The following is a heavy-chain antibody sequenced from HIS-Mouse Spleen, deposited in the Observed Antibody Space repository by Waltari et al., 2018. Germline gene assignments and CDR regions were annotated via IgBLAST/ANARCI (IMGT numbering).Heavy chain of an antibody. CDR3: ARGHDYSNYFDY. Sequence: QVQLVQSGAEVKKPGASVKVSCKASGYTFTSYDIKWVRRATGQGLEWMGGGKATVGKTGNARKFQGRVTMTRNTSISTAYMELGSLRSEDTAVYYCARGHDYSNYFDYWGQGTLVTVSS. J-gene: IGHJ4*02. V-gene: IGHV1-8*01. CDR1: GYTFTSYD. CDR2: GKATVGKT. D-gene: IGHD4-4*01.